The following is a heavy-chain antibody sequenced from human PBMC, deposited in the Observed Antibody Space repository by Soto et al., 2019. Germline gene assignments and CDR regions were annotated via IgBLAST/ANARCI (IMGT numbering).Heavy chain of an antibody. Sequence: SLRLSCAASGFPFSSYAMSWVRQAPGKGLEWVSAISGSGGSTYYADSVKGRFTISRDNSKNTLYLQMNSLRAEDTAVYYCAKTYYDFWSGYYPGRWGQGTLVTVSS. V-gene: IGHV3-23*01. J-gene: IGHJ4*02. CDR1: GFPFSSYA. D-gene: IGHD3-3*01. CDR3: AKTYYDFWSGYYPGR. CDR2: ISGSGGST.